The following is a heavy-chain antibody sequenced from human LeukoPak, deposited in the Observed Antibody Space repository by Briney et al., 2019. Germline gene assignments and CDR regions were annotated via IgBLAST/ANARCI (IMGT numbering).Heavy chain of an antibody. V-gene: IGHV3-21*01. CDR1: GFTFSSYS. CDR2: ISSSSTYI. J-gene: IGHJ4*02. CDR3: ARDWSGDDY. D-gene: IGHD3-3*01. Sequence: GGSLRLSCGASGFTFSSYSMSWVRQAPGKGLEWVSSISSSSTYIYYVDSVKGRFTISRDDAKNSLYLQMNSLRPEDTALYYCARDWSGDDYWGQGTLVTVSS.